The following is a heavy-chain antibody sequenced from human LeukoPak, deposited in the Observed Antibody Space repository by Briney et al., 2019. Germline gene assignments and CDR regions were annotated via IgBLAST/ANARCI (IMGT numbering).Heavy chain of an antibody. CDR2: IVPIFGKT. V-gene: IGHV1-69*05. Sequence: ASVKVSCKASGGSFSSNIIGWVRQAPGQGLEWVGGIVPIFGKTKYAQKFQGRVTITTDESSSTAYMELSSLRSDDTAIYYCARGWGIPAPISWFDPWGQGTLVTVSS. J-gene: IGHJ5*02. CDR3: ARGWGIPAPISWFDP. CDR1: GGSFSSNI. D-gene: IGHD2-2*01.